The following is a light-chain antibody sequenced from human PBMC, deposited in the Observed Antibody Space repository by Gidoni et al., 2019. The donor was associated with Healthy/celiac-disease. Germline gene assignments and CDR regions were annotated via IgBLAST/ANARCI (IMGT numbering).Light chain of an antibody. Sequence: EIVLTQSPGTLSLSPGDRATLSCSASQSVSSSYLAWYQQKPGQAPRLIIYGASSRATGIPDRFSGSGSGTDFTLTISRLEPEDFAVYYCQQYGSSPYTFGQGTKLEIK. J-gene: IGKJ2*01. CDR1: QSVSSSY. CDR3: QQYGSSPYT. CDR2: GAS. V-gene: IGKV3-20*01.